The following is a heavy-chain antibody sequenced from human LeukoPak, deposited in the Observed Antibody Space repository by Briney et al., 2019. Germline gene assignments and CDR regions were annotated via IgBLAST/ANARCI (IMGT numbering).Heavy chain of an antibody. J-gene: IGHJ4*02. CDR1: GFTFSSYA. Sequence: GGSLRLSCAASGFTFSSYAMSWVRQAPGKGLGWGSAISGSGGSTYYADSVKGRFTISRDNSKNTLYLQMNSLRAEDTAVYYCAKVKRYLVGASDYWGQGTPVTVSS. CDR2: ISGSGGST. CDR3: AKVKRYLVGASDY. D-gene: IGHD1-26*01. V-gene: IGHV3-23*01.